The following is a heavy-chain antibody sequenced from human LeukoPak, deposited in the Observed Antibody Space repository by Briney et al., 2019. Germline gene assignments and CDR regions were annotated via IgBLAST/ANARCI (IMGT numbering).Heavy chain of an antibody. V-gene: IGHV3-74*01. CDR2: NNGDGRTT. CDR1: GFSLSGYW. D-gene: IGHD2-15*01. CDR3: ARDPRNVGLAP. Sequence: GGSLRLSCVASGFSLSGYWMYWVRQAPGKGLMYISRNNGDGRTTNYADVVKGRFTMSRDNVKNTLYLQMNSLRVEDTAVYYCARDPRNVGLAPWGQGTLVTVSS. J-gene: IGHJ5*02.